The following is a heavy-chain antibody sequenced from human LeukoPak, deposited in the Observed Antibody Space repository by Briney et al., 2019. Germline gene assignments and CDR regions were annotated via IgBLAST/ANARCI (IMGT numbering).Heavy chain of an antibody. CDR2: IYDSGST. V-gene: IGHV4-4*07. CDR3: AREYSISSYSFSYYMDG. D-gene: IGHD6-6*01. Sequence: SETLSLTCSVSGGSISSYYWSWIRQPAGKGLEWIGRIYDSGSTNYNPSLKSRVTMSVDTSKNQFSLKLSSVTAADTAVYYCAREYSISSYSFSYYMDGWGKGTTVTVSS. J-gene: IGHJ6*03. CDR1: GGSISSYY.